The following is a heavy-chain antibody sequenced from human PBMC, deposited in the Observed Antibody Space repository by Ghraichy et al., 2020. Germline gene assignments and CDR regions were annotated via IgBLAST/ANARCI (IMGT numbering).Heavy chain of an antibody. CDR1: GFTFSSYW. V-gene: IGHV3-7*01. CDR2: IKQDGSEK. D-gene: IGHD3-22*01. Sequence: GGSLRLSCAASGFTFSSYWMSWVRQAPGKGLEWVANIKQDGSEKYYVDSVKGRFTISRDNAKNSLYLQMNSLRAEDTAVYYCARAGRLWNYYDSSGYGYWGQGTLVTVSS. CDR3: ARAGRLWNYYDSSGYGY. J-gene: IGHJ4*02.